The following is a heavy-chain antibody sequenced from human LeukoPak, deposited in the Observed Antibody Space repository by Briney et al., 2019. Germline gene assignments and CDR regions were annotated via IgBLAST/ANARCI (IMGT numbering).Heavy chain of an antibody. Sequence: GASVKVSCKASGYTFTSYGFSWVRQAPGQGLEWMGWISNYNGNTNYAQKLQGSVTMTTDTSTSTAYMELRSLRSDDTAVYYCARDYGRGIVVVPIEFDPRGQGTLVTVSS. D-gene: IGHD2-2*01. CDR3: ARDYGRGIVVVPIEFDP. J-gene: IGHJ5*02. V-gene: IGHV1-18*01. CDR2: ISNYNGNT. CDR1: GYTFTSYG.